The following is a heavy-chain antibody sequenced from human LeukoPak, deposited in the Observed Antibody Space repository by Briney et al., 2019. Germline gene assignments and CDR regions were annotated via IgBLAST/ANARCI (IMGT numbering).Heavy chain of an antibody. J-gene: IGHJ3*01. CDR2: ISASGATT. V-gene: IGHV3-23*01. D-gene: IGHD3-16*01. CDR3: AKVRKGVGAFDL. Sequence: GGSLRLSCAASGFNFSIYAMSWVRQAPGRGLQWVSGISASGATTYYPDPLKGRFTVSRDISKNTLYLQLNSLRAEDTAIYYCAKVRKGVGAFDLWGQGTMVTVSS. CDR1: GFNFSIYA.